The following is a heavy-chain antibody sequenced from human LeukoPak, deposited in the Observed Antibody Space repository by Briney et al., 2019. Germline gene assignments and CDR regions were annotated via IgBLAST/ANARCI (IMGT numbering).Heavy chain of an antibody. CDR3: ARDAYTYGMVFDY. J-gene: IGHJ4*02. CDR1: GFTFTSYS. Sequence: GGSLRLSCAASGFTFTSYSMNWVRQAPGKGLEWVSYISNNGGTISYADSVKGRFTISRDNAKNSLFLQMNSLRAEDTAVYYCARDAYTYGMVFDYWGQGTLVTVSS. V-gene: IGHV3-48*04. CDR2: ISNNGGTI. D-gene: IGHD5-18*01.